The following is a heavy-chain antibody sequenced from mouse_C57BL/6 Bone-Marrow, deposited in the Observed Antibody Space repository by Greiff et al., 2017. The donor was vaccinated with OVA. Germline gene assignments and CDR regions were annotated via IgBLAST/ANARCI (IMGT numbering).Heavy chain of an antibody. V-gene: IGHV2-2*01. CDR1: GFSLTSYG. CDR3: ARNDYDERFAY. D-gene: IGHD2-4*01. CDR2: IWSGGST. J-gene: IGHJ3*01. Sequence: VHLVESGPGLVQPSQSLSITCTVSGFSLTSYGVHWVRQSPGKGLEWLGVIWSGGSTDYNAAFISRLSISKDNSKSQVFFKMNSLQADDTAIYYCARNDYDERFAYWGQGTLVTVSA.